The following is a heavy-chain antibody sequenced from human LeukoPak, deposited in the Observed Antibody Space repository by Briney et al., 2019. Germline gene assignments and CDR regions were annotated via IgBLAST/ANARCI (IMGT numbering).Heavy chain of an antibody. D-gene: IGHD1-26*01. Sequence: GGSLRLSCAASGFTVSSSYINWVRQAPGKGLEWVSVIYSDGSTYYADSVKGRFTISRDNSKNTVYLQMNSLRAEDTAVYYCAKSGGSYSAGWWGQGTLVTVSS. J-gene: IGHJ4*02. V-gene: IGHV3-66*01. CDR3: AKSGGSYSAGW. CDR1: GFTVSSSY. CDR2: IYSDGST.